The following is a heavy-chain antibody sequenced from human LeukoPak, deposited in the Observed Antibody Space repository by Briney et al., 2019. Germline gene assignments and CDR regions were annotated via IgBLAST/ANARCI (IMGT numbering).Heavy chain of an antibody. V-gene: IGHV3-53*01. CDR2: IYSGGST. CDR3: ARDGVDYSFEY. J-gene: IGHJ4*02. Sequence: PGGSLRLSCAASGFSISTSFMSSVRPAPGKGLEWGSVIYSGGSTYYADSVKGRFTIYRDNSKNTLYLQMNSLRAEDTAVYYCARDGVDYSFEYWGQGTLVTVSS. D-gene: IGHD4-11*01. CDR1: GFSISTSF.